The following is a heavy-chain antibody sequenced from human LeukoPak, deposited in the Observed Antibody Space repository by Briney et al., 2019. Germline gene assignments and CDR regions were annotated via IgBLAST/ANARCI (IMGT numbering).Heavy chain of an antibody. D-gene: IGHD3-3*01. J-gene: IGHJ4*02. CDR3: ATDRGWRTSGYYLYYFEY. CDR2: IKHDGSEK. Sequence: GGSLRLSCAASGFIFTNYFMSWVRQAPGKGLEWLASIKHDGSEKYYVDSVRSRFTISRDNTMNSLYLQMSSLRAEDTAVYYCATDRGWRTSGYYLYYFEYWGQGTLVTYSS. V-gene: IGHV3-7*01. CDR1: GFIFTNYF.